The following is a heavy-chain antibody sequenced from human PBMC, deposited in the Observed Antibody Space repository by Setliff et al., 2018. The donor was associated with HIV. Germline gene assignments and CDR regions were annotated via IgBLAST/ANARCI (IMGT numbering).Heavy chain of an antibody. CDR2: MNPNSGNT. V-gene: IGHV1-8*02. Sequence: EASVKVSCKTSGYNFNNYDINWVRQASGQGLEWVGWMNPNSGNTGFAQKFQGRLTMTRNTSINTAYMELRRLTSEDTAIYYCAREEVVVAAHSYWYFDLWGRGTLVTVSS. J-gene: IGHJ2*01. CDR1: GYNFNNYD. CDR3: AREEVVVAAHSYWYFDL. D-gene: IGHD2-15*01.